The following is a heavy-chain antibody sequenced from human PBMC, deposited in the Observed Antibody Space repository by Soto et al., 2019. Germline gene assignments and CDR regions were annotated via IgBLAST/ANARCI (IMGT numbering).Heavy chain of an antibody. Sequence: QVQLQESGPGLVKPSGTLSLTCAVSGGSISSSNWWRWVRQPPGKGLEWIGEIYHSGSTNYNPSLMSRVTISVDNSKNQFSLKLSSVTAADTAVYYCARGDTAMVTGLDYWGQGTLVTVSS. V-gene: IGHV4-4*02. CDR1: GGSISSSNW. CDR2: IYHSGST. D-gene: IGHD5-18*01. CDR3: ARGDTAMVTGLDY. J-gene: IGHJ4*02.